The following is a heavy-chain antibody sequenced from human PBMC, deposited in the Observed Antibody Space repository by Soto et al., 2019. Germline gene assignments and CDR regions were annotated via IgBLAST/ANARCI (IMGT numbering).Heavy chain of an antibody. CDR1: GDSINSDKYS. Sequence: QLQLQESGPGLVKPSETLSLTCSVSGDSINSDKYSWGWIRQPPGKGLEWIGSISYRGNTYYNPSLQTPVTISLDKSKSQFSLKLNSVTAADSAVYFCARLEGLATISYYFDFWGQGALVTVSS. D-gene: IGHD3-9*01. V-gene: IGHV4-39*01. J-gene: IGHJ4*02. CDR3: ARLEGLATISYYFDF. CDR2: ISYRGNT.